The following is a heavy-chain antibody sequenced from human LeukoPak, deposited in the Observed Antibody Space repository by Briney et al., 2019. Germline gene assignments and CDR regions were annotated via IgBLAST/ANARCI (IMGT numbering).Heavy chain of an antibody. J-gene: IGHJ4*02. CDR2: VYHNGNT. CDR1: GGSISNTNW. D-gene: IGHD2-15*01. V-gene: IGHV4-4*02. Sequence: PSETLSLTCGVSGGSISNTNWWSWVRQPPGKGLEWIGKVYHNGNTDYNPSLKTRVTMSVDKSKSRFSLKLSSVTAADTAVYYCARDYCSGGSCYPTYDYWGQGTLVTVSS. CDR3: ARDYCSGGSCYPTYDY.